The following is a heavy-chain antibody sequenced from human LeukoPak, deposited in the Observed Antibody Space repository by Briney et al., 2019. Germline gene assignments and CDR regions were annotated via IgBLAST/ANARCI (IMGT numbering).Heavy chain of an antibody. CDR3: ARGGYACANGLCHDY. V-gene: IGHV3-21*01. Sequence: GGSLRLSCAASGXTFSTYTMNWVRQAPGKGLEWASLISSSSSSIYYTDSVKGRFTTSRDNAKNSLYLQMNSLRAEDTAVYYCARGGYACANGLCHDYWGQGTLVTVSS. CDR2: ISSSSSSI. D-gene: IGHD2-8*01. CDR1: GXTFSTYT. J-gene: IGHJ4*02.